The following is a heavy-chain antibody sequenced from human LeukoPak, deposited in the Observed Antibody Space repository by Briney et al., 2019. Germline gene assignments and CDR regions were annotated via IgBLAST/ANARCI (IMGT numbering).Heavy chain of an antibody. J-gene: IGHJ4*02. CDR2: ISYDGSNE. CDR1: GFTFITYA. Sequence: GGSLRLSCAASGFTFITYAMHWFRQAPGKGLEWVAVISYDGSNEYYVDSVKGRFTISRDNSKNILYLQMNSLTAEDTAVYYCARDSLKNGYNYDYFDYWGQGTLVTVSS. CDR3: ARDSLKNGYNYDYFDY. D-gene: IGHD5-24*01. V-gene: IGHV3-30-3*01.